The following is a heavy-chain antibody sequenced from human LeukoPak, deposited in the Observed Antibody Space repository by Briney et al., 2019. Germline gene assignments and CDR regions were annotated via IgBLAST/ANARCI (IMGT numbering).Heavy chain of an antibody. V-gene: IGHV4-4*07. J-gene: IGHJ5*02. D-gene: IGHD4-11*01. CDR2: IYISGTT. Sequence: SETLSLTCNVSGASISSYYWSWIRQPAGKGLEWIGRIYISGTTNYNPSLKSRVTMSVDTSKNQFSLKLNSVTAADTAVYCARSDSIIRWFDPWGQGTLVTVSS. CDR3: ARSDSIIRWFDP. CDR1: GASISSYY.